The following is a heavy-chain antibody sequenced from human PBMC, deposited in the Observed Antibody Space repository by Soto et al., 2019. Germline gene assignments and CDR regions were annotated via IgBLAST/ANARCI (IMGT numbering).Heavy chain of an antibody. J-gene: IGHJ5*02. CDR2: INHSGST. CDR1: GGSFSGYY. CDR3: ARSAMFGGYPRHNWFDP. Sequence: SETLSLTCAVYGGSFSGYYWSWIRQPPGKGLEWIGEINHSGSTNYNPSLKSRVTISVDTSKNQFSLKLGSVTAADTAVYYCARSAMFGGYPRHNWFDPWGQGTLVTVSS. D-gene: IGHD2-15*01. V-gene: IGHV4-34*01.